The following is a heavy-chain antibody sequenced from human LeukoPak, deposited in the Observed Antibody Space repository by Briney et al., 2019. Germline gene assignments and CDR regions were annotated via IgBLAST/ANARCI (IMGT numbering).Heavy chain of an antibody. CDR2: IYYSGST. J-gene: IGHJ5*02. CDR3: ARYEPPGWFDP. D-gene: IGHD1-14*01. Sequence: SETLSLTCTVSGGSISSDDYYWSWIRQPPGKGLEWTGFIYYSGSTYYKPSLKSRVTISMDTSKNQFSLRLSSVTAADTAVYYCARYEPPGWFDPWGQGTLVTVSS. CDR1: GGSISSDDYY. V-gene: IGHV4-30-4*08.